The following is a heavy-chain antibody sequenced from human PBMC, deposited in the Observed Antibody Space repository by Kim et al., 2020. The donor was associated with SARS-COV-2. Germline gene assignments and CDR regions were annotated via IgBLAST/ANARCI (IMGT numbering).Heavy chain of an antibody. Sequence: GGSLRLSCAASGFDIDTFSMHWVRQAPGKGLEWVCFISYDGSDRYDADSVKGRFTVSRDNFNNTLYLQMSSMRPEDTAHYYCSKMMTYSSRWDFHGLDVWGQGTTVTVSS. CDR3: SKMMTYSSRWDFHGLDV. CDR2: ISYDGSDR. D-gene: IGHD6-13*01. CDR1: GFDIDTFS. J-gene: IGHJ6*02. V-gene: IGHV3-30*18.